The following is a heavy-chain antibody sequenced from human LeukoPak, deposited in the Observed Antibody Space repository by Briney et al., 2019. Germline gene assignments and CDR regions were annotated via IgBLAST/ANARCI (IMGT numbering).Heavy chain of an antibody. J-gene: IGHJ4*02. Sequence: SETLSLTCTVSGGSVNDSHHYWGWLRQPPGQGLEWIGSLYYTGRTYRNPSLQSRVTMPVDTSKNQFSLRLSSVTAADTAVYYCARGVGGYSYGSADWGQGTLVTVSS. V-gene: IGHV4-39*01. CDR2: LYYTGRT. CDR1: GGSVNDSHHY. D-gene: IGHD5-18*01. CDR3: ARGVGGYSYGSAD.